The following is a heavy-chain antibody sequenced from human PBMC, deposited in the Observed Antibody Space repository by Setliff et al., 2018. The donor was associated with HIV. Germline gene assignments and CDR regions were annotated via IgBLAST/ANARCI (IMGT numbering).Heavy chain of an antibody. CDR2: IYITEDT. D-gene: IGHD1-26*01. V-gene: IGHV4-61*09. J-gene: IGHJ4*02. Sequence: SETLSLTCTVSGGSLNTGTYYWSWIRQPAGKGLEWIGHIYITEDTDYNTSLKSRVTISVDTSKNQFSLKLSSLTAADTAVYYCARYRRDDYYLTAYFDSWGQGTLVTVSS. CDR3: ARYRRDDYYLTAYFDS. CDR1: GGSLNTGTYY.